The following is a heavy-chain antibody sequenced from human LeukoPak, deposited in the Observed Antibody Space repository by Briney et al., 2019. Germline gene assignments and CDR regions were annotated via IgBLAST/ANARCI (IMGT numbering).Heavy chain of an antibody. J-gene: IGHJ4*02. Sequence: SETLSLTCTASGGSISSGSYYLSWIRQPAGKGLEWIGRIYTSGSTNYNPSLKSRVTISVDTSKNQFSLKLSSVTAADTAVYYCASVQDYGDYYFDYWGQGTLVTVSS. V-gene: IGHV4-61*02. CDR2: IYTSGST. CDR1: GGSISSGSYY. D-gene: IGHD4-17*01. CDR3: ASVQDYGDYYFDY.